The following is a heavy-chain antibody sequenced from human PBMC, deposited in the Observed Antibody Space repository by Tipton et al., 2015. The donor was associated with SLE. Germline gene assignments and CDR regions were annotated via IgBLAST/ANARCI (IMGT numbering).Heavy chain of an antibody. Sequence: TLSLTCNVSGASIISTSHYWGWVRQSPGKGLTYIGSIYHNGRPYYSPSLKSRVTISIDTSKSQFSLNLRSVTAADTAVYYCASGRITMVRGRRSYYYMDVWGKGTTVTVSS. J-gene: IGHJ6*03. CDR2: IYHNGRP. CDR3: ASGRITMVRGRRSYYYMDV. V-gene: IGHV4-39*07. D-gene: IGHD3-10*01. CDR1: GASIISTSHY.